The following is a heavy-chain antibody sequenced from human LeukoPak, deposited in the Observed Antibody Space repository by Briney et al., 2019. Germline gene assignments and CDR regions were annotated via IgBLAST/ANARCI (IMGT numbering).Heavy chain of an antibody. D-gene: IGHD2-15*01. CDR2: IYYSGST. Sequence: SETLSLTCTVSGGSISGYYWSCIRQPPGKGLEWIGYIYYSGSTNYNPSLKSRVTISVDTSKNQFSLKLSSVTAADTAVYYCARGPQYCSDGSCYSYAFDIWGQGTMVTVSS. J-gene: IGHJ3*02. V-gene: IGHV4-59*01. CDR3: ARGPQYCSDGSCYSYAFDI. CDR1: GGSISGYY.